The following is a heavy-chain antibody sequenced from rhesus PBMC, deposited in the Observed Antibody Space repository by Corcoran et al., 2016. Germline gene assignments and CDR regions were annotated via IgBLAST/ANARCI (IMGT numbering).Heavy chain of an antibody. CDR1: GGSISDSYR. D-gene: IGHD6-25*01. V-gene: IGHV4S18*01. J-gene: IGHJ2*01. CDR3: ARESAAAGTRPHFDL. CDR2: NYGSSTST. Sequence: QVQLQESGPGLVKPSETLSLTCAVSGGSISDSYRWSWIRQPPGKGLGWIGENYGSSTSTNYTPSLKSRVTISKDTAKNQFSLKLSSVTAADTAVYYCARESAAAGTRPHFDLWGPGTPITISS.